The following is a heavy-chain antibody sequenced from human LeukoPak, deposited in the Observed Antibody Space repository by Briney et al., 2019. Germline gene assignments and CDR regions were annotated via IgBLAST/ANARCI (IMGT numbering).Heavy chain of an antibody. V-gene: IGHV3-23*01. CDR1: GFTFSSYA. D-gene: IGHD3-16*02. CDR2: ISGSGGST. CDR3: AKGDDYVWGSYRQYFGY. J-gene: IGHJ4*02. Sequence: QPGGSLRLSCAASGFTFSSYAMSWVRQAPGKGLEWVSAISGSGGSTYYADSVKGRFTISRDNSKNTLYLQMNSLRAEDTAVYYCAKGDDYVWGSYRQYFGYWGQGTLVTVSS.